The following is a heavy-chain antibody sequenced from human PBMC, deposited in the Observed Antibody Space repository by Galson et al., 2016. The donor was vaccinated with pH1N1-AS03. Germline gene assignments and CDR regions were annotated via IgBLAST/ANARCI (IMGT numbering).Heavy chain of an antibody. CDR1: RDSFTNHW. Sequence: QSGAEVKKPGESLKISCKGSRDSFTNHWIAWVRQMTGKGLEWMAIIYPLDSDIRYSPSFQGQVTISADMSISTAYLEWSSLKASDTAIYYCASHMGNGWHDGLDFWGPGTLVTVSS. V-gene: IGHV5-51*03. CDR3: ASHMGNGWHDGLDF. J-gene: IGHJ4*02. CDR2: IYPLDSDI. D-gene: IGHD2-21*01.